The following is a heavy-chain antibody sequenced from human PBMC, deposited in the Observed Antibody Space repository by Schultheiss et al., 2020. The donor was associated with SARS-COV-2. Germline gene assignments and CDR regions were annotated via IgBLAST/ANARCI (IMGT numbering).Heavy chain of an antibody. V-gene: IGHV6-1*01. D-gene: IGHD3-10*01. Sequence: SETLSLTCVISGDSVSANTAAWNWIRQSPSKGLEWLGRTYYRSKWYNDYAVSVKSRISINADTSKNQFSLHLNSVTPDDTAVYYCAREVTMIRGAKNWFDPWGQGTLVTVSS. CDR3: AREVTMIRGAKNWFDP. CDR1: GDSVSANTAA. CDR2: TYYRSKWYN. J-gene: IGHJ5*02.